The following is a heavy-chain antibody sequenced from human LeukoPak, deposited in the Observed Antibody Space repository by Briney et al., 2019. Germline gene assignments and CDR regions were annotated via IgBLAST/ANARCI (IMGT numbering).Heavy chain of an antibody. CDR1: GFTFSDYY. J-gene: IGHJ6*03. D-gene: IGHD2-8*01. V-gene: IGHV3-11*04. CDR3: ARDVREAYYYYMDV. Sequence: PGGSLRLSCAASGFTFSDYYMSWLRQAPGKGLEWVSYISSSGSTIYYADSVKGRFTISRDNAKNSLYLQMNSLRAEDTAVYYCARDVREAYYYYMDVWGKGTTVTVSS. CDR2: ISSSGSTI.